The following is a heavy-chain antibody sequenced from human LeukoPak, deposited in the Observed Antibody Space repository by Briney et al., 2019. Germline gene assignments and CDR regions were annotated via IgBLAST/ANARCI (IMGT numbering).Heavy chain of an antibody. J-gene: IGHJ4*02. CDR1: GGSISSGDYY. CDR3: AREKRRDSSGYTYFDY. Sequence: SETLSLTCTVSGGSISSGDYYWSWIRQPPGKGLEWIGYICYSGSTYYNPSLKSRVTISVDTSKNQFSLKLSSVTAADTAVYYCAREKRRDSSGYTYFDYWGQGALVTVSS. CDR2: ICYSGST. V-gene: IGHV4-30-4*01. D-gene: IGHD3-22*01.